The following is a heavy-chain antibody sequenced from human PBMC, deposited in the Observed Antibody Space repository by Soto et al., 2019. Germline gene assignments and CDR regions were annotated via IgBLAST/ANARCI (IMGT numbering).Heavy chain of an antibody. D-gene: IGHD2-21*02. J-gene: IGHJ6*02. CDR1: GDSISNSRFY. CDR3: ARDLWGYCGTDCYPLDV. Sequence: PSETLSLTCSVSGDSISNSRFYWAWIRQPPGEGLEWIGSIYHTGNAYYNPSLKSRVTISVDTSKNQFSLRLNSVTAADTAVYYCARDLWGYCGTDCYPLDVWGQGTTVTVSS. CDR2: IYHTGNA. V-gene: IGHV4-39*07.